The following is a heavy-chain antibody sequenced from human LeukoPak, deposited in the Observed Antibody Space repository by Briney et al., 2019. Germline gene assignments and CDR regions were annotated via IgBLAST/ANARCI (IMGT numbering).Heavy chain of an antibody. D-gene: IGHD3-10*01. Sequence: ASVKVSCKASGYTFTSYGISWVQQAPGQGLEWMGWISAYNGNTNYAQKLQGRVTMTTDTSTSTAYMELRSLRSDDTAVYYCARYGSGSYGSYYYYYMDVWGKGTTVTVSS. J-gene: IGHJ6*03. CDR3: ARYGSGSYGSYYYYYMDV. CDR1: GYTFTSYG. CDR2: ISAYNGNT. V-gene: IGHV1-18*01.